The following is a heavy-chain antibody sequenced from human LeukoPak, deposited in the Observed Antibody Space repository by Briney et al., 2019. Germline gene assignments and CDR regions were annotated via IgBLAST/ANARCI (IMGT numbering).Heavy chain of an antibody. J-gene: IGHJ4*02. Sequence: GGSLRLSCAASGFTFSSYAMSWVRQAPGKGLEWVSAISGSGGSTYYADSVKGRFTISRDNSKNTLYLQMNSLRAKDTAVYYCAKLSLLWFGEFESPFDYWGQGTLVTVSS. D-gene: IGHD3-10*01. CDR1: GFTFSSYA. V-gene: IGHV3-23*01. CDR2: ISGSGGST. CDR3: AKLSLLWFGEFESPFDY.